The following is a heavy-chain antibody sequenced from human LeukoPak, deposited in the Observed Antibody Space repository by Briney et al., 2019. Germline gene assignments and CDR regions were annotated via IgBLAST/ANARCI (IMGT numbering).Heavy chain of an antibody. J-gene: IGHJ4*02. CDR2: IYYSGST. Sequence: SETLSLTCTVSGGSISSSSYYWGWIRQPPGKGLEWIGSIYYSGSTYYNPSLKSRVTISVDTSKNQFSLKLSSVAAADTAVYYCARTYDFWSGYYDHIPDYWGQGTLVTVSS. V-gene: IGHV4-39*01. D-gene: IGHD3-3*01. CDR1: GGSISSSSYY. CDR3: ARTYDFWSGYYDHIPDY.